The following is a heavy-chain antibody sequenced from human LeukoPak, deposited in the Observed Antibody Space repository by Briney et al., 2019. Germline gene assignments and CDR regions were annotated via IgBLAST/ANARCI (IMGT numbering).Heavy chain of an antibody. V-gene: IGHV4-59*01. J-gene: IGHJ5*02. Sequence: SETLSLTGTVSGGSISSYYWSWIRQPPGKGLEWIGYIYYSGSTNYNPSLKSRVTISVDTSKNQFSLKLSSVTAADTAVYYCARTLIIWFGEPRGWFDPWGQGTLVTVSS. CDR2: IYYSGST. CDR3: ARTLIIWFGEPRGWFDP. CDR1: GGSISSYY. D-gene: IGHD3-10*01.